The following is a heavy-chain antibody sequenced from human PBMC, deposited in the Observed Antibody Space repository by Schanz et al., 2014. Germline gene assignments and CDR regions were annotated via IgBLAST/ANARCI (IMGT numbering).Heavy chain of an antibody. CDR2: ISSTSTYI. D-gene: IGHD6-6*01. V-gene: IGHV3-21*01. CDR1: GFTFRNYK. J-gene: IGHJ6*02. CDR3: VREGSSSPDCCYYNGMDV. Sequence: EVVLVESGGASVQPGGSLRLSCAASGFTFRNYKMIWVRQAPGKGLEWVSSISSTSTYINYADSVKGRFTISRDNAKNSLHLQMNSLRAEDTAVYYCVREGSSSPDCCYYNGMDVWGQGTTVTVSS.